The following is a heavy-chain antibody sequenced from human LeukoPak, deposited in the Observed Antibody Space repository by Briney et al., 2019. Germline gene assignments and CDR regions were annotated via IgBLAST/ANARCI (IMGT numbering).Heavy chain of an antibody. J-gene: IGHJ3*02. CDR2: ISYDGSNK. CDR3: AKEEGYCNAGSCYPAI. Sequence: PGGSLRLSCTASGFTFSNFGLHWVRQAPGKGLEWVAMISYDGSNKYYADSVKGRFTISRDNSKNTLYLQLNSLRTADTAVYYCAKEEGYCNAGSCYPAIWGQGTMVTVSS. CDR1: GFTFSNFG. V-gene: IGHV3-30*18. D-gene: IGHD2-15*01.